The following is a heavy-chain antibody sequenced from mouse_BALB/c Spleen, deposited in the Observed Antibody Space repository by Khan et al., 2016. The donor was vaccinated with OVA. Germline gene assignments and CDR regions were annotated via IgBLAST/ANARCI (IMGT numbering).Heavy chain of an antibody. V-gene: IGHV2-9*02. CDR3: ARNREPDYFDY. Sequence: QVQLKQSGPGLVAPSQSLSITCTVSGFSLTSHGVHWVRQPPGKGLEWLGVIWAGGSTNYNSPLMSSLSIIKESSKSPVFLKMNILQTDDTAMYYCARNREPDYFDYWGQGTTLTVSS. CDR2: IWAGGST. CDR1: GFSLTSHG. J-gene: IGHJ2*01.